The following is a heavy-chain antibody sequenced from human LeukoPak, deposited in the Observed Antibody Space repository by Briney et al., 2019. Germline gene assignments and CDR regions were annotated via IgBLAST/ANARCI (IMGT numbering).Heavy chain of an antibody. Sequence: PGGSLRLSCAASGFTFSTYPMSWVRQAPGKGLEWVSGISGSGGSTYYADSVKGRFTISRDISMNTLYLQMNSLRAEDTAVYYCAKDEGSGWYYFDYWGQGSLVTVSS. D-gene: IGHD6-19*01. V-gene: IGHV3-23*01. CDR3: AKDEGSGWYYFDY. CDR2: ISGSGGST. CDR1: GFTFSTYP. J-gene: IGHJ4*02.